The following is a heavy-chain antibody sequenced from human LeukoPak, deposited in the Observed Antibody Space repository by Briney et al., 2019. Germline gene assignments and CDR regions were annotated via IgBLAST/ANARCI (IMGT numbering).Heavy chain of an antibody. CDR3: ARTYSGTYELAFDI. J-gene: IGHJ3*02. Sequence: GAAVKVSCKASGYTFTAYYMHWVRQAPGQGLEWMGWINPNSGATNYAQKFRGRVALTRDTSTSTVYMELSRLTSDDTAVYYCARTYSGTYELAFDIWGQGTMVTVSS. CDR2: INPNSGAT. D-gene: IGHD1-26*01. V-gene: IGHV1-2*02. CDR1: GYTFTAYY.